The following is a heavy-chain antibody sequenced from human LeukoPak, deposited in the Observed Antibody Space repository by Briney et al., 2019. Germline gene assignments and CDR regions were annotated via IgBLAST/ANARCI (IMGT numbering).Heavy chain of an antibody. V-gene: IGHV4-4*07. Sequence: SETLSLTCSVSGGSMSSYYWSWIRQPAGKGLEWIGRIYTTGNTNYNPSLKSRVTISVDTSKNQFSLKLDSVTAADTAVYYCARGIGNINFDYWGQGVLVTVSS. D-gene: IGHD1-1*01. CDR1: GGSMSSYY. J-gene: IGHJ4*02. CDR2: IYTTGNT. CDR3: ARGIGNINFDY.